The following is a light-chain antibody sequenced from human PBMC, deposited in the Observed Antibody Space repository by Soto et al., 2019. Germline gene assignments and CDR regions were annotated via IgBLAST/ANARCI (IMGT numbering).Light chain of an antibody. CDR3: SSYKRSDTLVV. J-gene: IGLJ2*01. CDR1: SSDVGGYNY. V-gene: IGLV2-14*01. Sequence: QSALTQPASVSGSPGQSITISCTGTSSDVGGYNYVSWYQQYPGKAPKLMIYEVSNRPSGVSNRFSGSKSGNTASLTISGLQPEDEADYFCSSYKRSDTLVVFGGGTQLTVL. CDR2: EVS.